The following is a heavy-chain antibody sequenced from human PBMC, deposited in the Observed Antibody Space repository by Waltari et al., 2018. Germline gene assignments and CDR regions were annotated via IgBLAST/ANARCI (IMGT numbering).Heavy chain of an antibody. CDR1: GYTFTGYY. V-gene: IGHV1-2*02. J-gene: IGHJ4*02. CDR3: ARVGYSSSWDPTWGDY. D-gene: IGHD6-13*01. Sequence: QVQLVQSGAEVKKPGASVKVSCKASGYTFTGYYMHWVRQAPGQGLGWMGWINPNSGGTNYAQKFQGRVTMTRDTSISTAYMELSRLRSDDTAVYYCARVGYSSSWDPTWGDYWGQGTLVTVSS. CDR2: INPNSGGT.